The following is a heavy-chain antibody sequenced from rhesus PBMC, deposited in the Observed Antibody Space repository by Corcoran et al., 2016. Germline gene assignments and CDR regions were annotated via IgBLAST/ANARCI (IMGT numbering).Heavy chain of an antibody. CDR3: ARDLGGFDY. J-gene: IGHJ4*01. CDR1: GGSISDDYY. D-gene: IGHD3-34*01. CDR2: IYGSGGGT. Sequence: QVQLQESGPGLVKPSETLSLTCAVSGGSISDDYYWSWIRQPPGKGLEWIGYIYGSGGGTNYNPPLKNRVTSAIDTSKNQCSLKLSSVTAADTAVYYWARDLGGFDYWGQGVLVTVSS. V-gene: IGHV4-106*01.